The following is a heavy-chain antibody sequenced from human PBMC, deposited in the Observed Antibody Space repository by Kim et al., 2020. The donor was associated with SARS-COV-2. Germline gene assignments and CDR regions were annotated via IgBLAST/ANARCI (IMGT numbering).Heavy chain of an antibody. Sequence: GGSLRLSCAASGFTVSDNYMSWVRQAPGKGLEWVSVLYRGGNTYYADSVKGRFTFSRDNSKNTLYLQMNSLKTEDTAAYLWARRNTQNWSHDYLGQGTLV. V-gene: IGHV3-53*01. CDR2: LYRGGNT. CDR1: GFTVSDNY. D-gene: IGHD1-1*01. J-gene: IGHJ4*02. CDR3: ARRNTQNWSHDY.